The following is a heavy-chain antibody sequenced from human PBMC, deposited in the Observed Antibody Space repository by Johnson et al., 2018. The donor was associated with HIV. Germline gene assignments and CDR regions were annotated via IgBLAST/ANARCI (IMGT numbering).Heavy chain of an antibody. D-gene: IGHD2-15*01. CDR2: IYSGGST. CDR3: ARDRGGGTEAGAFDI. Sequence: VQLVESGGGLVQPGRSLRLSCAASGFTFDDYAMHWVRQAPGKGLEWVSVIYSGGSTYYADSVQGRFTISRDNSKNTLYLQMNSLRAEDTAVYYCARDRGGGTEAGAFDIWGQGTMVTVSS. V-gene: IGHV3-66*01. CDR1: GFTFDDYA. J-gene: IGHJ3*02.